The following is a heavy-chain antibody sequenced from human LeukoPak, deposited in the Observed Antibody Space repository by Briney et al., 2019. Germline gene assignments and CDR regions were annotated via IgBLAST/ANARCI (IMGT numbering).Heavy chain of an antibody. CDR2: ISGSGGST. D-gene: IGHD3-10*01. CDR3: AGNYGLGHFDQ. CDR1: GFTFSSYA. Sequence: GGSLRLSCAASGFTFSSYAMNWVRQAPGKGLEWVAAISGSGGSTYYADSVKGRFTISRDNSKNTLDLQMSSLRDEDTAVYYCAGNYGLGHFDQWGQGTLVTVSS. J-gene: IGHJ4*02. V-gene: IGHV3-23*01.